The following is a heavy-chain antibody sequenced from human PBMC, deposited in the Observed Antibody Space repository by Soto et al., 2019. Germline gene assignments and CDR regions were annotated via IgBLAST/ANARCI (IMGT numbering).Heavy chain of an antibody. V-gene: IGHV1-18*01. CDR1: GYTFTSYG. D-gene: IGHD6-13*01. J-gene: IGHJ4*02. Sequence: QVQLVQSGPEVKKPGASVKVSCKASGYTFTSYGISWVRQAPGQGLEGMGWISAYNGNTTYAQKLQGRVTMTPDTSTSTAYMELRSLRSDDTGVYYCARAVLSAAGIGGVFDSWGQGTLVTVSS. CDR3: ARAVLSAAGIGGVFDS. CDR2: ISAYNGNT.